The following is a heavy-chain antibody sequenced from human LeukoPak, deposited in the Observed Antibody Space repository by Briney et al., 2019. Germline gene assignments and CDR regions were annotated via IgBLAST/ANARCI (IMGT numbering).Heavy chain of an antibody. CDR2: IWPDGSKK. Sequence: GRSLRLSCAASGFTFSTYAMHWVRQAPGKGLEWVAFIWPDGSKKYYADSVKGRFAISRENSKNTVYLQMNDLRPEDTALYFCAKISSSAESNFDYWAQGTLLTVSS. CDR1: GFTFSTYA. V-gene: IGHV3-33*06. CDR3: AKISSSAESNFDY. D-gene: IGHD6-25*01. J-gene: IGHJ4*02.